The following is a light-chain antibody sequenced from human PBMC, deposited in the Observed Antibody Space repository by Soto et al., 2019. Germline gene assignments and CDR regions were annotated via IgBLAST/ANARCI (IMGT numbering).Light chain of an antibody. CDR3: QQYYNSPRT. V-gene: IGKV1-39*01. Sequence: DIQLTQSPSSLSASPGERVTLTCRASQSVGTYLTWYQQKPGLAPKLLIYAASSMPSEIPARFSGRGSGTEFTLTISSLQSEDFAAYYCQQYYNSPRTFGQGTKVDI. J-gene: IGKJ1*01. CDR2: AAS. CDR1: QSVGTY.